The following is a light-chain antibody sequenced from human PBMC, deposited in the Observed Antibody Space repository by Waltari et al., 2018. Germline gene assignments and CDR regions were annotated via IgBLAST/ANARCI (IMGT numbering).Light chain of an antibody. CDR1: QSVRNF. J-gene: IGKJ1*01. V-gene: IGKV1-39*01. CDR2: ATS. Sequence: DIQMTQSPSSLSASVGDRVTITCRASQSVRNFLNWYQQEPGKDPKLLIYATSSLQTGVPSRFSGSGSGTEFTLSISSLQPEDFAIYFCQQGYMTPRTFGQGTKVEIK. CDR3: QQGYMTPRT.